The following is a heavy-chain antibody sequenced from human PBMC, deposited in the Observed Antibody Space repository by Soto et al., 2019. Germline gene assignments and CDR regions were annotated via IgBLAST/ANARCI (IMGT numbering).Heavy chain of an antibody. CDR3: ARGGYSGYDYSDY. D-gene: IGHD5-12*01. J-gene: IGHJ4*02. CDR2: IDPSDSYT. CDR1: GYSFTSYW. V-gene: IGHV5-10-1*01. Sequence: PGESLKISCTGSGYSFTSYWISWVRQMPGKGLEWMGRIDPSDSYTNYSPSFQGHVTISADKSISTAYLQWSSLKASDTAMYYCARGGYSGYDYSDYWGQGTLVTVFS.